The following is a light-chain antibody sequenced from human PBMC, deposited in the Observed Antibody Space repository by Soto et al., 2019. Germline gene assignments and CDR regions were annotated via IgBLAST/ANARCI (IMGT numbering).Light chain of an antibody. V-gene: IGKV1-5*03. CDR2: KAS. J-gene: IGKJ2*01. Sequence: DIQMTQSPSTLSASVGDRVTITCRASQSISSWLAWYQQKPGKAPKLLIYKASSLESGVPSRFSDSGSGTEFTLTISSLQPDDFATYYCQQYNDSPYTFGQGTKLEIE. CDR3: QQYNDSPYT. CDR1: QSISSW.